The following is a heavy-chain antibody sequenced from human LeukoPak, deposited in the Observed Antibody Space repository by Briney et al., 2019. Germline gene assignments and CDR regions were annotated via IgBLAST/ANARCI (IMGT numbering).Heavy chain of an antibody. D-gene: IGHD3-22*01. CDR3: ARENYDSSGYSPSFDY. V-gene: IGHV3-30-3*01. CDR1: GFTFRSYA. J-gene: IGHJ4*02. CDR2: ISWDGTIK. Sequence: GGSLRLSCAASGFTFRSYAIHWVRQAPGKGLEWVAFISWDGTIKYYADSVKGRFTISRDNSKNTLYLQMNSLRAEDTAVYYCARENYDSSGYSPSFDYWGQGTLVTVSS.